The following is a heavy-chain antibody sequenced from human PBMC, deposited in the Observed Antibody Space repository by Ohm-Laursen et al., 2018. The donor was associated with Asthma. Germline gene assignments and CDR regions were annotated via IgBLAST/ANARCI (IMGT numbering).Heavy chain of an antibody. CDR1: GYSFSLYS. CDR2: ITGSGSAI. J-gene: IGHJ4*02. Sequence: SLRLSCSASGYSFSLYSIHWIRQAPGKGLEWVSYITGSGSAIYYADSVKGRFTISRDNAKNSLYLQMNSLRDEDTAVYYCAREVTLRYWGQGTLVTISS. D-gene: IGHD4-23*01. V-gene: IGHV3-48*02. CDR3: AREVTLRY.